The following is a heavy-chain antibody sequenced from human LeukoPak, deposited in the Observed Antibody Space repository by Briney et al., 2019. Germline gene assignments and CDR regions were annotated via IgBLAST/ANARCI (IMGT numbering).Heavy chain of an antibody. Sequence: GESLKISCKGSGYTFTSYWIGGVRQMPGKGLEWMGIIYPGDSDTRYSPSFQGQVTISADKSISTAYLQWSSLKASDTAMYYCARGGYSYGYYFYFDYWGQGTLVTVSS. CDR3: ARGGYSYGYYFYFDY. J-gene: IGHJ4*02. CDR2: IYPGDSDT. V-gene: IGHV5-51*01. D-gene: IGHD5-18*01. CDR1: GYTFTSYW.